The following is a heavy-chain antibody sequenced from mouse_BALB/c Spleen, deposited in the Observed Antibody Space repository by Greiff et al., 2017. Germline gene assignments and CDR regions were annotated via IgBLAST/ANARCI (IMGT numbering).Heavy chain of an antibody. CDR1: GFTFSNYW. J-gene: IGHJ3*01. V-gene: IGHV6-6*02. CDR3: TRPYGYDGFAY. CDR2: IRLKSNNYAT. D-gene: IGHD2-2*01. Sequence: EVQLQESGGGLVQPGGSMKLSCVASGFTFSNYWMNWVRQSPEKGLEWVAEIRLKSNNYATHYAESVKGRFTISRDDSKSSVYLQMNNLRAEDTGIYYCTRPYGYDGFAYWGQGTLVTVSA.